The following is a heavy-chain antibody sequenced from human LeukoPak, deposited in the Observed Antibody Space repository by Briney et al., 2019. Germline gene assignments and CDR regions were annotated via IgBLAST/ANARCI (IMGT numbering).Heavy chain of an antibody. Sequence: WGSLRLSCAASGFTFSSYSMNWVCQAPGKGLEWVSFISSSSSYIYYADSVKGRFTISRDNAKNSLYLQMNSLRVEDTAVYYCARHVVAVGFDYWGQGTLVTVSS. J-gene: IGHJ4*02. CDR2: ISSSSSYI. CDR3: ARHVVAVGFDY. V-gene: IGHV3-21*01. CDR1: GFTFSSYS. D-gene: IGHD3-22*01.